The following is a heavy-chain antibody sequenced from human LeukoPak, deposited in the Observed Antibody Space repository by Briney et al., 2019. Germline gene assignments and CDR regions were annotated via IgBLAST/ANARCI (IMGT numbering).Heavy chain of an antibody. D-gene: IGHD6-19*01. CDR2: IKRDASEK. CDR1: GFTFRTYW. Sequence: GGSLRLSCAASGFTFRTYWMSWVRQAPGKGLEWVASIKRDASEKYYVDSVKGRFTISRDNAKNSLYLQMNSLRAEDTAIYYCARDTSGWSLGYWGQGTLVTVSS. CDR3: ARDTSGWSLGY. J-gene: IGHJ4*02. V-gene: IGHV3-7*01.